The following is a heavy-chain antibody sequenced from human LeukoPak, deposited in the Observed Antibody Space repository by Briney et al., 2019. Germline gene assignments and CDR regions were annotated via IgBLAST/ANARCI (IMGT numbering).Heavy chain of an antibody. CDR1: GGSFSGYY. CDR3: ARIGYCSGTSCYPYYMDV. CDR2: INHSGST. V-gene: IGHV4-34*01. J-gene: IGHJ6*03. Sequence: SETLSLTCAVYGGSFSGYYWSWIRQPPGKGLEWIGEINHSGSTNYDPSLKSRVTISVDTSKNQFSLKLSSVTAADTAVYYCARIGYCSGTSCYPYYMDVWGKGTTVTVSS. D-gene: IGHD2-2*01.